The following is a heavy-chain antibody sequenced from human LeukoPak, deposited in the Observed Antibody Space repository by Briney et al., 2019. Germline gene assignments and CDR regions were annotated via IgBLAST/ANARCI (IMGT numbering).Heavy chain of an antibody. D-gene: IGHD6-13*01. CDR3: ARSTAPYSSSWYYRSWNYFGY. V-gene: IGHV4-59*01. Sequence: PSETLSLTCTVSGGSISTYYWNWIRQPPGKGLEYIGYIYYSGSTNYNPSLKSRVTISVDTSKNQFSLKLSSVTAADTAVYYCARSTAPYSSSWYYRSWNYFGYWGQGTLVTVSS. CDR2: IYYSGST. J-gene: IGHJ4*02. CDR1: GGSISTYY.